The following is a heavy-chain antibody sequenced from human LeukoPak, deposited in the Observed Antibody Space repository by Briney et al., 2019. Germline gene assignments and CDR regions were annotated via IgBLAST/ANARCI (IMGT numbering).Heavy chain of an antibody. CDR2: ISSSSSYI. CDR3: ARGGTYQPLLGY. Sequence: GGSLRLSCAASGFTFSSYSMNWVRQAPGEGLEWVSSISSSSSYIYYADSVKGRFTISRDNAKNSLYLQTNSLRAEDTAVYYCARGGTYQPLLGYWGQGTLVTVSS. V-gene: IGHV3-21*01. CDR1: GFTFSSYS. D-gene: IGHD2-2*01. J-gene: IGHJ4*02.